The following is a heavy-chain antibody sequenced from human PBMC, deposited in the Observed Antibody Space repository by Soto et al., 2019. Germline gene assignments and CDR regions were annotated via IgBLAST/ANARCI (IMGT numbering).Heavy chain of an antibody. CDR1: GFTFSSYG. J-gene: IGHJ6*02. Sequence: PGGSLRLSCAASGFTFSSYGMHWVRQAPGKGLEWVAVISYDGSNKYYADSVKGRFTISRDNSKNTLYLQMNSLRAEDTAVYYCAKDPLVPAAEEYYYGMDVWGQGTTVTVSS. CDR3: AKDPLVPAAEEYYYGMDV. D-gene: IGHD2-2*01. CDR2: ISYDGSNK. V-gene: IGHV3-30*18.